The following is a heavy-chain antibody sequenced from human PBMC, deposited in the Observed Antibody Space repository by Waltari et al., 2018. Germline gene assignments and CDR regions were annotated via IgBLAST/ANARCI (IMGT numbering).Heavy chain of an antibody. J-gene: IGHJ4*02. CDR3: ARVLGRRWLQLLFDY. CDR1: GYTFTGYY. V-gene: IGHV1-2*02. CDR2: INPNSGGT. Sequence: QVQLVQSGAEVKKPGASVKVSCKASGYTFTGYYMHWVRQAPGQGLGWMGWINPNSGGTNYAQKFQGRVTMTRDTSISTAYMELSRLRSDDTAVYYCARVLGRRWLQLLFDYWGQGTLVTVSS. D-gene: IGHD5-12*01.